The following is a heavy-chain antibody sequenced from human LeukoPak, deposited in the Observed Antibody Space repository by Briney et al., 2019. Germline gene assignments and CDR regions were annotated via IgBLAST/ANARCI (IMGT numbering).Heavy chain of an antibody. CDR3: ARAHDYGDYVPDAFDI. V-gene: IGHV1-18*01. CDR1: GYTFTSYG. D-gene: IGHD4-17*01. Sequence: GASVKVPCKASGYTFTSYGISWVRQAPGQGLEWMGWISAYNGNTNYAQKLQGRVTMTTDTSTSTAYMELRSLRSDDTAVYYCARAHDYGDYVPDAFDIWGQGTMVTVSS. CDR2: ISAYNGNT. J-gene: IGHJ3*02.